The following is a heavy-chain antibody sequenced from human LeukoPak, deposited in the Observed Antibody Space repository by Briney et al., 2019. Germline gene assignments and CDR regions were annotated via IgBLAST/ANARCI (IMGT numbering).Heavy chain of an antibody. CDR2: ITHSGST. CDR3: ARHRLGGLITMVRGVIERGRCYFDY. CDR1: GGSFSGYY. J-gene: IGHJ4*02. V-gene: IGHV4-34*01. D-gene: IGHD3-10*01. Sequence: SETLSLTCAVYGGSFSGYYWSWIRQPPGKGLEWIGEITHSGSTNYNPSLKSRVTISVDTSKNQFSLKLSSVTAADTAVYYCARHRLGGLITMVRGVIERGRCYFDYWGQGTLVTVSS.